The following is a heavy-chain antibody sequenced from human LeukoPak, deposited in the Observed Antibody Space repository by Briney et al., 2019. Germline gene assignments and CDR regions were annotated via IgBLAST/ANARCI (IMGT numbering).Heavy chain of an antibody. CDR2: INHSGST. Sequence: PGGSLRLSCAASGFTFSSYAMSWVRQPPGKGLEWIGEINHSGSTNYNPSLKSRVTISVDTSKNQFSLKLSSVTAADTAVYYCARGPPEGSGYYYYYYGMDVWGQGTTITVSS. V-gene: IGHV4-34*01. D-gene: IGHD1-14*01. CDR1: GFTFSSYA. CDR3: ARGPPEGSGYYYYYYGMDV. J-gene: IGHJ6*02.